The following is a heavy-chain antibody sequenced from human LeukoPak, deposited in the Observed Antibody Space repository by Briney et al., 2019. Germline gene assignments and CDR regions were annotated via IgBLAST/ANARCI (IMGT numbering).Heavy chain of an antibody. CDR2: ISYDGSNK. Sequence: PGGSLRLSCAASGFTFSSYGMHWVRQAPGKGLEWVAVISYDGSNKYYADSVKGRFTISRDNSKNTLYLQMNSLRAEDTAVYYCAKELRFLEWLPVDYWGQGTLVTVSS. CDR3: AKELRFLEWLPVDY. J-gene: IGHJ4*02. V-gene: IGHV3-30*18. D-gene: IGHD3-3*01. CDR1: GFTFSSYG.